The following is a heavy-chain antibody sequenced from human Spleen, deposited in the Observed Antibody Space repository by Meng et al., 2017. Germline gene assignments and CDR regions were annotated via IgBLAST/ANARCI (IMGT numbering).Heavy chain of an antibody. D-gene: IGHD3-16*01. CDR1: GGSISSGGYY. CDR2: IYYSGST. V-gene: IGHV4-31*03. Sequence: VQLLRRGAGLLKPSGTLSLTCTVSGGSISSGGYYWSWIRQHPGKGLEWIGYIYYSGSTYYTPSLKSRDTISVDTSKNQFSLKLSSVTAADTAVYYCASGRFGWFDPWGQGTLVTVSS. CDR3: ASGRFGWFDP. J-gene: IGHJ5*02.